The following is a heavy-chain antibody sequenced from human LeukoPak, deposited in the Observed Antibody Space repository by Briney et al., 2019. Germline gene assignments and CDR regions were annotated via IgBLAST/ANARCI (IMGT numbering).Heavy chain of an antibody. D-gene: IGHD3-10*01. J-gene: IGHJ6*04. CDR2: MYHNRGT. Sequence: SETLSLTCAVSGYSISSGYYWGWIRQPPGKGLEWIGSMYHNRGTYYNPSLKSRVTISMDTSKNQFSLRLSSVTAADTAVYYCASYYASGVSAYDYFGMDVWGRGTTVTVSS. CDR3: ASYYASGVSAYDYFGMDV. CDR1: GYSISSGYY. V-gene: IGHV4-38-2*01.